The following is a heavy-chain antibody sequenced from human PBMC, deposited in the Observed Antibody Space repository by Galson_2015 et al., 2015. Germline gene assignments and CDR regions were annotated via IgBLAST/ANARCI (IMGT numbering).Heavy chain of an antibody. Sequence: SLRLSCAASGFTFSSYGMHWVRQAPGKGLEWVAVISYDGSNKYYADSVKGRFTISRDNSKNTLYLQMNSLRAEDTAVYYCAKDKRGGYSYPDYWGQGTLVTVSS. V-gene: IGHV3-30*18. CDR3: AKDKRGGYSYPDY. CDR2: ISYDGSNK. J-gene: IGHJ4*02. D-gene: IGHD5-18*01. CDR1: GFTFSSYG.